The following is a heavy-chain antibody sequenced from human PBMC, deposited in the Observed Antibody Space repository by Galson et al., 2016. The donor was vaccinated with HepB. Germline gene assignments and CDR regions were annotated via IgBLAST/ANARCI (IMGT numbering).Heavy chain of an antibody. CDR3: AHSRRHGYNTVSDN. CDR1: GFSLSTSGVG. V-gene: IGHV2-5*02. CDR2: IYWDDDK. D-gene: IGHD5-24*01. J-gene: IGHJ4*02. Sequence: PALVKPTQTLTLICTFSGFSLSTSGVGVAWIRQPPGKAPEWLSLIYWDDDKRYSPSLKNRLTITKDTSKNQVVLTVTNMDPVDTATYYCAHSRRHGYNTVSDNWGQGTLVTVSS.